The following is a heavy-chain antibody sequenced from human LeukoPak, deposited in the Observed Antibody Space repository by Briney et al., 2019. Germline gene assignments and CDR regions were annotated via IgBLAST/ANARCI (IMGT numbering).Heavy chain of an antibody. CDR1: GGSVTSTNW. J-gene: IGHJ4*02. CDR3: AREGGFYRPLDY. CDR2: VHLDGGT. Sequence: PSGTLSLTCAVSGGSVTSTNWWTWVRQPPGKGLEWIGEVHLDGGTNYNPSLTGRLTMSVDLYENHISLKLTSVTAADTAVYYCAREGGFYRPLDYSGQGTLVTVSS. V-gene: IGHV4-4*02. D-gene: IGHD3-3*01.